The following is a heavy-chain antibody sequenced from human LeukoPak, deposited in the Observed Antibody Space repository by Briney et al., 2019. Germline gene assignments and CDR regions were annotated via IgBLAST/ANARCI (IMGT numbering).Heavy chain of an antibody. V-gene: IGHV1-3*03. CDR2: INAGHGNT. CDR1: GYTFTSYA. Sequence: ASVKVSCKASGYTFTSYAMHWVRQAPGQRLEWMGWINAGHGNTKYSQEFQGRVTMTRDMSTSTDYMELSSLRSEDTAVYYCARDNSVEDTAWWFDPWGQGTLVTVSS. CDR3: ARDNSVEDTAWWFDP. D-gene: IGHD4-23*01. J-gene: IGHJ5*02.